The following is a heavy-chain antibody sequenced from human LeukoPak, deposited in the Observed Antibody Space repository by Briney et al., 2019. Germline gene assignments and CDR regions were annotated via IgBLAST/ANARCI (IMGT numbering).Heavy chain of an antibody. CDR3: ASEGIRDYYYYIMDV. CDR1: GGSMSDYY. Sequence: SETLSLTCTVSGGSMSDYYWSWIRQPAGKGLEWIGRFYSSGSTNYNPSLKSRVTLSVDTSKNQFSLNLSSVTAADTAVYYCASEGIRDYYYYIMDVWGKGTTVTISS. J-gene: IGHJ6*03. D-gene: IGHD1-14*01. V-gene: IGHV4-4*07. CDR2: FYSSGST.